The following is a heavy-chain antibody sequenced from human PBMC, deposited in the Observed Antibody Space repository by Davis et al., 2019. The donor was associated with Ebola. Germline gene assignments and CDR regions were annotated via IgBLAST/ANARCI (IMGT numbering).Heavy chain of an antibody. Sequence: GESLKISCTASGYSFTSYWISWVRQMPGKGLEWMGRIDPSDSYTNYSPSFQGQVTISADTSISTAYLQWSSLKASDTAMYYCARQFGKDGYKGVDYRGQGTLVTVSS. CDR3: ARQFGKDGYKGVDY. CDR1: GYSFTSYW. D-gene: IGHD5-24*01. V-gene: IGHV5-10-1*04. J-gene: IGHJ4*02. CDR2: IDPSDSYT.